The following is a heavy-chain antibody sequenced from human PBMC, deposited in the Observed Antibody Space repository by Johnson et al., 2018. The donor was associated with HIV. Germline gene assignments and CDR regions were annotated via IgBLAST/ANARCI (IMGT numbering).Heavy chain of an antibody. D-gene: IGHD3-3*01. V-gene: IGHV3-43*01. J-gene: IGHJ3*02. CDR2: ISWDGGST. CDR3: VKDIQVGVSDAFDI. Sequence: VQLVESGGGVVQPGRSLRLSCAASGFTFDDYTMHWVRQAPGKGLEWLSLISWDGGSTYYADSVKGRFTISRDNSKNSLYLQMSSLRTEDTALYYCVKDIQVGVSDAFDIWGQGTTVTVSS. CDR1: GFTFDDYT.